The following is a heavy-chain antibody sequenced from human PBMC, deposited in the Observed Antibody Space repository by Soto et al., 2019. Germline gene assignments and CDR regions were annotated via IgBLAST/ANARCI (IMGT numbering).Heavy chain of an antibody. CDR2: ISYDGTNK. CDR1: GFSFSISP. Sequence: QVQLVESGGGVVQPGRSLRLSCAASGFSFSISPMHWVRQAPGKGPEWVALISYDGTNKFYADSVKGRFTISRDNSKSTLYLQVASLRPEDAAVYYCARDPKTSGGQHWAFNYFDSWGQGPLVTVSS. CDR3: ARDPKTSGGQHWAFNYFDS. V-gene: IGHV3-30-3*01. J-gene: IGHJ4*02. D-gene: IGHD7-27*01.